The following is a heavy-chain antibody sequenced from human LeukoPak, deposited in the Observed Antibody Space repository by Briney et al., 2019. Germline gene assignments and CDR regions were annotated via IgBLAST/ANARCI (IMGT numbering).Heavy chain of an antibody. D-gene: IGHD3-10*01. CDR1: GYTLTELS. CDR2: FDPEDGET. CDR3: APTIDGFGDSIFDY. Sequence: ASVKVSCKVSGYTLTELSMHWVRQAPGKGLEWMGGFDPEDGETIYAQKFQGRVTMTEDTSTDTAYMELSSLRSEDTAVYYCAPTIDGFGDSIFDYWGQGTLVTVSS. J-gene: IGHJ4*02. V-gene: IGHV1-24*01.